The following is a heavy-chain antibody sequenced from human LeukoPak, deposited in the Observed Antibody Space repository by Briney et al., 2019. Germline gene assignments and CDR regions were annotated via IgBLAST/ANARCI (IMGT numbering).Heavy chain of an antibody. CDR2: INPNSGGT. D-gene: IGHD2-21*01. CDR3: ARDTSLLGWFDP. Sequence: ASVKVSCKASGYTFTDHYMQWLRQAPGQGLEWMGWINPNSGGTVLAQKFPDRITMTRDTSISTVYMELSRLSSDDTAVYSCARDTSLLGWFDPWGQGTLVTVSS. V-gene: IGHV1-2*02. J-gene: IGHJ5*02. CDR1: GYTFTDHY.